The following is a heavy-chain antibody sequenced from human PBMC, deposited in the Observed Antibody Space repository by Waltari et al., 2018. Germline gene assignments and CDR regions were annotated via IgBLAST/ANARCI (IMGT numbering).Heavy chain of an antibody. Sequence: EVQLVESGGGLVQPGRSLRLSCAASGFTFDDYAMHWVRQVPGKGLGLVPGIKWNSDSIGDGDAVKGRVTISRDNARNYLYLQMNSLTTEDTALYYCLKKNDEVYDRNGLVYDAFDMWGQGTMVTVSS. CDR2: IKWNSDSI. D-gene: IGHD3-22*01. CDR3: LKKNDEVYDRNGLVYDAFDM. CDR1: GFTFDDYA. V-gene: IGHV3-9*01. J-gene: IGHJ3*02.